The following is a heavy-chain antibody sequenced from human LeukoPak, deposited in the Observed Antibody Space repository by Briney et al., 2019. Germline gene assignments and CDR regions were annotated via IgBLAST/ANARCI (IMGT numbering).Heavy chain of an antibody. D-gene: IGHD3-22*01. V-gene: IGHV3-30*02. CDR1: GFTFSSYG. CDR3: AKDTFRYDSSGSYYFDY. J-gene: IGHJ4*02. Sequence: GGXXXXXCAASGFTFSSYGMHWVRQAPGKGLEWVAFIRYDGSNKYYADSVKGRFTISRDNYKNTLYLQMNSLRAEDTAVYYCAKDTFRYDSSGSYYFDYWGQGTLVTVSS. CDR2: IRYDGSNK.